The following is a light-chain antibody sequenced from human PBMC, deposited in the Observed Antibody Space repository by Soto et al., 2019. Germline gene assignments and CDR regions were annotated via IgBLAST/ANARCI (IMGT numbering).Light chain of an antibody. CDR1: QSVSSSY. Sequence: EIVLTQSPGTLSLSPGERATLSCRASQSVSSSYLAWYQKKPGQAPRLLIYGASSRATGIPDRISGGGSGTDFTLTISRLEPEDCAVYYCQHYGSSPYTFGQGTKLEIK. V-gene: IGKV3-20*01. CDR3: QHYGSSPYT. J-gene: IGKJ2*01. CDR2: GAS.